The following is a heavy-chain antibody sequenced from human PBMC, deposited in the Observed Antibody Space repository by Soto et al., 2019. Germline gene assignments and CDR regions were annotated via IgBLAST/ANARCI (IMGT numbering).Heavy chain of an antibody. V-gene: IGHV1-69*13. Sequence: GASVKVSCKASGGTFSSYAISWVRQAPGQGLEWMGGIIPIFGTANYAQKFQGRVTITADESTSTAYMELSSLRSEDTAVYYCAREKPGIAVAGQVNYYYGMDVWGQGTTVTVSS. J-gene: IGHJ6*02. D-gene: IGHD6-19*01. CDR1: GGTFSSYA. CDR3: AREKPGIAVAGQVNYYYGMDV. CDR2: IIPIFGTA.